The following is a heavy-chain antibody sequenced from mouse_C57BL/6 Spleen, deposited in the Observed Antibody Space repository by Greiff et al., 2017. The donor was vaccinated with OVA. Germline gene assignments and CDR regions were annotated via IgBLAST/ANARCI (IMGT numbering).Heavy chain of an antibody. J-gene: IGHJ4*01. Sequence: VQLQQSGPELVKPGASVKISCKASGYSFTDYNMNWVKQSNGKSLEWIGVINPNYGTTSYNQKFKGKATLPVDQSSSTAYMQLNSLTSEDSAVYYCAREGYYYGSSYDYAMDYWGQGTSVTVSS. CDR2: INPNYGTT. V-gene: IGHV1-39*01. CDR1: GYSFTDYN. D-gene: IGHD1-1*01. CDR3: AREGYYYGSSYDYAMDY.